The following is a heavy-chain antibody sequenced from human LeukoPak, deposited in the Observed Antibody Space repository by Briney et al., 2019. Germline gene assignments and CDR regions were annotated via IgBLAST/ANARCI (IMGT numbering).Heavy chain of an antibody. D-gene: IGHD2-21*01. Sequence: GGSLRLSCAASGLTVSDNFMSWVRQAPGKGLEWVSVLYRSGNTYYADSVRGRFTISRDNSKNMVYLQMNSLTAEDTAVYYCARDRIEGATSDFDYWGQGTLVTVSS. CDR2: LYRSGNT. CDR3: ARDRIEGATSDFDY. CDR1: GLTVSDNF. J-gene: IGHJ4*02. V-gene: IGHV3-66*01.